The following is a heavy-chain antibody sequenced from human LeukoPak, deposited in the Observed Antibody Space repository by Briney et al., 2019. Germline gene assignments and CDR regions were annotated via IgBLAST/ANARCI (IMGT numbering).Heavy chain of an antibody. Sequence: GGSLRLSCAASGFTFSSSAMSWVRQAPGKGLEWVSAISNNGGYTYYADSVQSRFTISRDNSKSTLCLQMNSLRAEDTAVYYCAKQLGYCSDGSCYFPYWGQGTLVTVSS. J-gene: IGHJ4*02. CDR1: GFTFSSSA. CDR3: AKQLGYCSDGSCYFPY. V-gene: IGHV3-23*01. D-gene: IGHD2-15*01. CDR2: ISNNGGYT.